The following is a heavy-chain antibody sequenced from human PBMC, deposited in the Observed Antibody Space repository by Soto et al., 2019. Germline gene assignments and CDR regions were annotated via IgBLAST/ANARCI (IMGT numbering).Heavy chain of an antibody. CDR2: IKEDGSAR. D-gene: IGHD2-15*01. J-gene: IGHJ3*01. CDR3: ARDSGYCIDYGCKGEAFDF. Sequence: EVQLVESGGGLVQPGGSLRLSCAGSGFSFSNHWMSWFRQTPRKGLEWVANIKEDGSARYYVDSVKGRFTISRDNAKNSLYLQMNSLTAEDTAVYFCARDSGYCIDYGCKGEAFDFWGRGTMVTVSS. V-gene: IGHV3-7*05. CDR1: GFSFSNHW.